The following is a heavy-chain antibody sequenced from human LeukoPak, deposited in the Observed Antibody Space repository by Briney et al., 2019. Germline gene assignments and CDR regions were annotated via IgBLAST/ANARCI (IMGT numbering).Heavy chain of an antibody. D-gene: IGHD6-19*01. J-gene: IGHJ5*02. CDR1: GGSFSGYY. CDR3: ARGPYSSGWYRRWFDP. V-gene: IGHV4-34*01. Sequence: SETLSLTCAVSGGSFSGYYWSWIRQPPGKGLEWIGEINHSGSTNYNPSLKSRVTISVDTSKNQFSLKLSSVTAADTAVYYCARGPYSSGWYRRWFDPWGQGTLVTVSS. CDR2: INHSGST.